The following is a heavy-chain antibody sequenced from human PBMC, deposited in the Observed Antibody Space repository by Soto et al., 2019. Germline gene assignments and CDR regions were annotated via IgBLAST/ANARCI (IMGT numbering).Heavy chain of an antibody. V-gene: IGHV4-4*02. CDR3: ARVSGSYYYGMDV. Sequence: PSETLSLTCAVSGGSISSSKWWSWVRQPPGKGLEWIGEIYHSGSTNYNPSLKRRVTISVDKSKNQFSLKLSSVTAADTAVYYCARVSGSYYYGMDVWGQGTTVTVSS. D-gene: IGHD1-26*01. CDR2: IYHSGST. CDR1: GGSISSSKW. J-gene: IGHJ6*02.